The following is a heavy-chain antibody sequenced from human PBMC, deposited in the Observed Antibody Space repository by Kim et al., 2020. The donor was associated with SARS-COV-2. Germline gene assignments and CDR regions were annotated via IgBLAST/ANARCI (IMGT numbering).Heavy chain of an antibody. D-gene: IGHD1-26*01. J-gene: IGHJ4*02. Sequence: GGSLRLSCAASGFTFSDYYMSWIRQAPGKGLEWVSYISSSSSYTNYADSVKGRFTISRDNAKNSLYLQMNSLRAEDTAVYYCARLTLETWWEPYYFDYWGQGTLVTVSS. V-gene: IGHV3-11*03. CDR3: ARLTLETWWEPYYFDY. CDR2: ISSSSSYT. CDR1: GFTFSDYY.